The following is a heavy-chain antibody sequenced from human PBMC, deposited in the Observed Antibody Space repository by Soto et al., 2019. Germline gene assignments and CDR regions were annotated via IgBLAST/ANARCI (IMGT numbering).Heavy chain of an antibody. CDR1: GYPFTSYY. Sequence: ASLKVSCKSSGYPFTSYYIHWVRQAPGQGLEWMGIINPSGGSTSYAQKFQGRVTMTRDTSTSTVYMELSSLRSEDTAVYYCARGFPAVYDSSGYSLTSGMDVWGQGTTVTVSS. CDR2: INPSGGST. V-gene: IGHV1-46*01. J-gene: IGHJ6*02. CDR3: ARGFPAVYDSSGYSLTSGMDV. D-gene: IGHD3-22*01.